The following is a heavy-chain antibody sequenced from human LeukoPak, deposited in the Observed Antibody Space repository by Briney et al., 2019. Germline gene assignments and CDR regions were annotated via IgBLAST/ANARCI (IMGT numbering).Heavy chain of an antibody. V-gene: IGHV4-59*01. CDR2: IYYSRST. CDR1: GGSISSYY. D-gene: IGHD3-3*01. J-gene: IGHJ4*02. Sequence: PSETLSLTCTVSGGSISSYYWSWIRQPPGKGLEWIGYIYYSRSTNYNPSLKSRVTISVDTSKSQFSLKLSSVTAADTAVYYCAAYDFWSGRIDYWGQGTLVTVSS. CDR3: AAYDFWSGRIDY.